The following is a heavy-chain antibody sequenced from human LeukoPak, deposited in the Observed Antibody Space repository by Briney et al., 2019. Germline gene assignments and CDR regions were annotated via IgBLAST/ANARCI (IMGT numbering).Heavy chain of an antibody. V-gene: IGHV3-21*01. CDR3: AREREDYDILTGYYKVFDY. J-gene: IGHJ4*02. CDR2: ISSSSSYK. CDR1: GFTFSSYS. Sequence: GGSLRLSCAASGFTFSSYSMNWVRQAPGKGLEWVSSISSSSSYKYYADSVKGRFTISRDNAKNSLYLQMNSLRAEDTAVYYCAREREDYDILTGYYKVFDYWGQGTLVTVSS. D-gene: IGHD3-9*01.